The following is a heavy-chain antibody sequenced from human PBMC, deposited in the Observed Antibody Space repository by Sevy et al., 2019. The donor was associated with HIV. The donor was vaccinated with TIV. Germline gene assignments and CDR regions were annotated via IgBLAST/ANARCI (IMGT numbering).Heavy chain of an antibody. Sequence: GGSLRLSCAASGLTFSSYGMHWVRQAPGKGLEWVALIRYDGSNKYYADSVKGRFTISRDNSKNTLYLQMNSLRAEDTAVYYCAKDEGYDFRSGYLGYYYYGMDVWGQGTTVTVSS. CDR3: AKDEGYDFRSGYLGYYYYGMDV. J-gene: IGHJ6*02. V-gene: IGHV3-30*02. CDR2: IRYDGSNK. CDR1: GLTFSSYG. D-gene: IGHD3-3*01.